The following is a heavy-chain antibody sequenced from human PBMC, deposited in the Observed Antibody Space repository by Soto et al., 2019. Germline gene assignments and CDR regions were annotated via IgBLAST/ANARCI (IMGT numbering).Heavy chain of an antibody. V-gene: IGHV3-74*01. J-gene: IGHJ6*02. D-gene: IGHD6-13*01. Sequence: GGSLRLSCAASGFTFSSYWMHWVRQAPGKGLVWVSRINSDGSSTSYADSVKGRFTISRDNAKNTLYLQMNSLRAEDTAVYYCASSWQQNGMDVWGQGTTVTVSS. CDR2: INSDGSST. CDR3: ASSWQQNGMDV. CDR1: GFTFSSYW.